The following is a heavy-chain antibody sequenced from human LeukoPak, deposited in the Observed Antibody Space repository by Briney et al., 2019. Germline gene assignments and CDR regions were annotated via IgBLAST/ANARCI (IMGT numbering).Heavy chain of an antibody. CDR3: ARDAAGYYYYMDV. CDR2: IRNDGSDK. Sequence: GGSLRLSCAASGFTFSSYAMHWVRQAPGKGLEWVAFIRNDGSDKYYADSVKGRFTISRDNSKNTLDLQMKSLRAEDTAVYYCARDAAGYYYYMDVWGKGTTVTVSS. CDR1: GFTFSSYA. J-gene: IGHJ6*03. V-gene: IGHV3-30*02.